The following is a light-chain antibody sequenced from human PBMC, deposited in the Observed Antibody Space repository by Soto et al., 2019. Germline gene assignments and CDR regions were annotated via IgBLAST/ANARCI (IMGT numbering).Light chain of an antibody. CDR1: QSVRNS. Sequence: EIVLTQSPATLSLSPGDRATLSCRASQSVRNSLAWYQQKPSQAPRLVIYDVSERAAGIAARFSGSGSGTDFTLTISSLEPEDFAVYFCQRETFGQGTKVE. V-gene: IGKV3-11*01. J-gene: IGKJ1*01. CDR3: QRET. CDR2: DVS.